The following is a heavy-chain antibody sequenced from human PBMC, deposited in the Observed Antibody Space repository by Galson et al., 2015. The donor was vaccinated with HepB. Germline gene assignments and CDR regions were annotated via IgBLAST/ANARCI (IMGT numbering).Heavy chain of an antibody. J-gene: IGHJ4*02. V-gene: IGHV1-69*10. CDR3: ASKSPYCSSTSCYYGY. Sequence: SVKVSCKASGGTFSSYAISWVRQAPGQGLEWMGGIIPILGIANYAQKFKGRVTITADKSTSTAYMELSSLRSVDTAVYYCASKSPYCSSTSCYYGYWGQGTLVTVSS. CDR2: IIPILGIA. D-gene: IGHD2-2*01. CDR1: GGTFSSYA.